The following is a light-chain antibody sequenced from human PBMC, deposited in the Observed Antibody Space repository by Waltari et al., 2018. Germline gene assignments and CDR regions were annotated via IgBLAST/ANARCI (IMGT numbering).Light chain of an antibody. CDR3: QQSSTTPHP. J-gene: IGKJ2*01. CDR1: QSISWY. CDR2: AAS. Sequence: DIQMTQSPSSLSASVGDRVTITCRASQSISWYLNWYRQKPAKAPKPLIYAASSLQSGVPSRFTGSGSGTYVTLTISSLQPEDFATYYCQQSSTTPHPCGQGTKLEI. V-gene: IGKV1-39*01.